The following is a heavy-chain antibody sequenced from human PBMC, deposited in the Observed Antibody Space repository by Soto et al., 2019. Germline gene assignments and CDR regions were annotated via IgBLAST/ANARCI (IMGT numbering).Heavy chain of an antibody. CDR2: IDPYDGTT. D-gene: IGHD5-18*01. CDR1: GYTFTSHY. V-gene: IGHV1-46*01. Sequence: QVQLVQSGAEVKKPGASVKVSCKTSGYTFTSHYIHWVRQAPGQGLEWMGMIDPYDGTTTNAQRFQGRVTMTRDTSTTTVNMEMNSLRSEDTATDFCARDIVAASTTTFRPRGQGYGKDYWGQGTLVTVSS. J-gene: IGHJ4*02. CDR3: ARDIVAASTTTFRPRGQGYGKDY.